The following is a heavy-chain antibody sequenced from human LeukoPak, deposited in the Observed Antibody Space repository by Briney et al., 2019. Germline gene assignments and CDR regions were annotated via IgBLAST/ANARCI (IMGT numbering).Heavy chain of an antibody. V-gene: IGHV1-2*06. Sequence: GASVKVSCKASGYTFTGYYMHWVRQAPGQGLEWMGRINPNSGGTNYAQKFQGRVTMTRDTTISTVYMELSRLRSDDTAVYYCARGTYYYDSSGYFDYWGQGTLVTVSS. D-gene: IGHD3-22*01. CDR3: ARGTYYYDSSGYFDY. J-gene: IGHJ4*02. CDR2: INPNSGGT. CDR1: GYTFTGYY.